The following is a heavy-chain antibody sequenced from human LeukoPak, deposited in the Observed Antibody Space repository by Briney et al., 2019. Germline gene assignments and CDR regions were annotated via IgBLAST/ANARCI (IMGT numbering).Heavy chain of an antibody. J-gene: IGHJ4*02. D-gene: IGHD3-3*01. CDR3: ARDINPWSVYSGFDY. CDR2: TYYTSKWYN. CDR1: GDSVFSNSAT. Sequence: SQTLSLTCAISGDSVFSNSATWNWIRQSPSRGLEWLGRTYYTSKWYNDYAVSVKSRITINPDTSKNQISLQLNSVTPEDTAVYYCARDINPWSVYSGFDYWGQGTLVTVSS. V-gene: IGHV6-1*01.